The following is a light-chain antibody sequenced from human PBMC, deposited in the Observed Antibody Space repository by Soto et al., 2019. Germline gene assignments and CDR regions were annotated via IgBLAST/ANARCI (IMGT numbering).Light chain of an antibody. J-gene: IGLJ2*01. CDR2: DVS. CDR1: SSDVGGYNY. V-gene: IGLV2-14*01. Sequence: QSALTQPASVSGSPGQSITISCTGTSSDVGGYNYVSWYQQHPGKAPKLMIYDVSNRPSGVSNRFSGSKSGNTASLTISGLQPEYEADYYCSSYTSSSTLEVFGGGTKVTVL. CDR3: SSYTSSSTLEV.